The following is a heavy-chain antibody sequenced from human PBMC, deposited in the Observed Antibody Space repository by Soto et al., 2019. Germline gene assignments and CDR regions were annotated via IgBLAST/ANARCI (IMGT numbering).Heavy chain of an antibody. CDR3: ARRATIFGVAL. V-gene: IGHV4-34*01. CDR1: GGSFSGYY. Sequence: KPSETLSLTCAVYGGSFSGYYWSWIRQPPGKGLEWIGEINHSGSTNYNPSLKSRVTTSVDTSKNQFSLKLSSVTAADTAVYYCARRATIFGVALWGQGTTVTVSS. J-gene: IGHJ6*02. CDR2: INHSGST. D-gene: IGHD3-3*01.